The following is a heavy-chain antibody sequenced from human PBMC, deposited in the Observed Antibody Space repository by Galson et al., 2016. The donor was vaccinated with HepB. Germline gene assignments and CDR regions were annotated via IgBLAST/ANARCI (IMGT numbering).Heavy chain of an antibody. CDR2: ISYDGNKK. Sequence: SLRLSCAASGFTFSSYAMHWVRQAPGKGLEWVGVISYDGNKKYYADSLKGRFTISRDNSKNTLYLQLNSLRGDDTAVYYCARDPYGDYVYWGQGTLVTVSS. D-gene: IGHD4-17*01. CDR1: GFTFSSYA. J-gene: IGHJ4*02. V-gene: IGHV3-30*04. CDR3: ARDPYGDYVY.